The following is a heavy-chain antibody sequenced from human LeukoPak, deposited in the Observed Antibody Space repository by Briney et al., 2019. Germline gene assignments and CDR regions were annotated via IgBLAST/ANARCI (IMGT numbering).Heavy chain of an antibody. CDR2: MYWDDVK. CDR3: AHAYTPSGTWGYFDY. CDR1: GFSLSTNEVG. V-gene: IGHV2-5*02. Sequence: SGPTLVKPTQTLTLTCSFSGFSLSTNEVGVGWIRQPPGKALEWLAVMYWDDVKRDSPSLRSRLTVTKDTSKNQVVLTMTNVDPVDTATYYCAHAYTPSGTWGYFDYWGQGTLVTVSS. J-gene: IGHJ4*02. D-gene: IGHD1-1*01.